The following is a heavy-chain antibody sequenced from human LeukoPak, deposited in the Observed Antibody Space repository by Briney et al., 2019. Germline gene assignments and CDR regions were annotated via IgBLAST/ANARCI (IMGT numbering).Heavy chain of an antibody. CDR2: ISSSSDTI. V-gene: IGHV3-48*04. CDR3: AGITMIRGVIGY. Sequence: GGSLRLSCEGSGFIFRSYSMNWVRQAPGKGLEWVAFISSSSDTITYADSVKGRFTISRDNAKNSLYLQMNSLRAEDTAVYYCAGITMIRGVIGYWGQGILVTVSS. CDR1: GFIFRSYS. D-gene: IGHD3-10*01. J-gene: IGHJ4*02.